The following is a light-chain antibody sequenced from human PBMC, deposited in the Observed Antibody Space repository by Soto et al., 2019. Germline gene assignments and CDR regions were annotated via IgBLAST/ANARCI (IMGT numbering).Light chain of an antibody. J-gene: IGLJ1*01. V-gene: IGLV2-8*01. Sequence: QSALTQPPSASGSPGQSVTISCTGTSSDVGGYNYVSWYQQHPGKAPQVLIYDVNKRPSGVPDRFSGSKSGNTASLTVSGLQAEDEADDYCSSHAGSNNPFVFGTGTKVTVL. CDR3: SSHAGSNNPFV. CDR1: SSDVGGYNY. CDR2: DVN.